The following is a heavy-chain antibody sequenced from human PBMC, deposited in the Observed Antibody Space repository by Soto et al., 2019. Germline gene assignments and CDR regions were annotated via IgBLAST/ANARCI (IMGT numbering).Heavy chain of an antibody. V-gene: IGHV4-59*01. CDR3: ARVGGAFDGSSWYRTNYYYMDV. D-gene: IGHD6-13*01. Sequence: SETLSLTCTVSGGSISSYYWSWIRQPPGKGLEWIGYIYYSGSTNYNPSLKSRVTISVDTSKNQFSLKLSSVTAADTAVYYCARVGGAFDGSSWYRTNYYYMDVWGKGTTDTVSS. CDR1: GGSISSYY. CDR2: IYYSGST. J-gene: IGHJ6*03.